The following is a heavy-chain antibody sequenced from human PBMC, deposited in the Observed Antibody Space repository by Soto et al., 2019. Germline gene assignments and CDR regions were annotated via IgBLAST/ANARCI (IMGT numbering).Heavy chain of an antibody. V-gene: IGHV3-21*01. CDR2: IGSRTSDI. CDR1: GFTLGRHT. D-gene: IGHD3-9*01. CDR3: VRDYYDTSGYPNTFDL. J-gene: IGHJ3*01. Sequence: EVQLVESGGGLVKPGGSLRLSCAASGFTLGRHTMNWVRQTPGKGLEWVSFIGSRTSDIYYADSVKGRFTISRDNAKNSLYLDLTGLRAEDTAVYFCVRDYYDTSGYPNTFDLWGQVTMVTVSA.